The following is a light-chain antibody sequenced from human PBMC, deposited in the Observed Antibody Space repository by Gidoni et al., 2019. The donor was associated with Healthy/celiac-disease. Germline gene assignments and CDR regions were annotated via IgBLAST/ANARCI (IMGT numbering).Light chain of an antibody. CDR1: SSNIGSNT. Sequence: QSVLTPPPSASGTPGQRVPLPCSGSSSNIGSNTVNWYQQLPGTAPKLLIHSNTQRPSGVPDRFSGSKSGTSASLAISGLQSEDEAEYYCAAWDDSLAWVFGGGTKLTVL. CDR3: AAWDDSLAWV. CDR2: SNT. V-gene: IGLV1-44*01. J-gene: IGLJ3*02.